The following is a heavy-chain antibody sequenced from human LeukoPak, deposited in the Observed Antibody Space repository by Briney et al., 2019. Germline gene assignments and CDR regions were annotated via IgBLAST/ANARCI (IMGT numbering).Heavy chain of an antibody. J-gene: IGHJ4*02. Sequence: GASVKVSCKASGGTFSSYAISWVRQAPGQGLEWMGGIIPIFGTANYAQKFQGRVTITADGSTSTAYMELSSLRSEDTAVYYCARAIRCSSTSCYPFDYWGQGTLVTVSS. D-gene: IGHD2-2*01. CDR1: GGTFSSYA. CDR2: IIPIFGTA. CDR3: ARAIRCSSTSCYPFDY. V-gene: IGHV1-69*13.